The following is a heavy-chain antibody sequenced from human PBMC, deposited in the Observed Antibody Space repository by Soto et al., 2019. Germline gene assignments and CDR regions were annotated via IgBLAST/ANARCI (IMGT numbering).Heavy chain of an antibody. CDR1: GYTFTSYA. CDR2: INAGNGNT. D-gene: IGHD2-15*01. V-gene: IGHV1-3*01. CDR3: ARASYYCSGGSCVIGLGWFDP. J-gene: IGHJ5*02. Sequence: QVQLVQSGAEVKKPGASVKVSCKASGYTFTSYAMHWVRQAPGQRLEWMGWINAGNGNTKYSQKFQGRVTITRDTSASTAYMELSSLRSEDTAVYYCARASYYCSGGSCVIGLGWFDPWGQGTLVTVSS.